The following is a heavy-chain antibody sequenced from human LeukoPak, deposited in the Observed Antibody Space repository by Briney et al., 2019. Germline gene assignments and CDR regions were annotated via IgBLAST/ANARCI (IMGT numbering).Heavy chain of an antibody. J-gene: IGHJ6*03. Sequence: SETLSLTCTVSGGSISSYYWSWIRQPPGKRLEWIGYIYYSGSTNYNPSLRSRVTISVDTSKTQFSLKLSSVTAADTAVYYCARGKGAAHYDFWSGYPKGGYMDVWGKGTTVTVSS. CDR1: GGSISSYY. V-gene: IGHV4-59*12. D-gene: IGHD3-3*01. CDR2: IYYSGST. CDR3: ARGKGAAHYDFWSGYPKGGYMDV.